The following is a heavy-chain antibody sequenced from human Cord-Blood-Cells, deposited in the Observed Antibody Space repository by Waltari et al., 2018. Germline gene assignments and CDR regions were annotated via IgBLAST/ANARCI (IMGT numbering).Heavy chain of an antibody. J-gene: IGHJ3*02. CDR1: GFTVSSNL. CDR3: ASEGAFDI. Sequence: EVQLVESGGGLIQPGGSLRLSCVASGFTVSSNLMSWVRPAPGKGLEWVSVIYSGGSTYYTDSVKGRFTISRDNTKNTLYLKMNSLRAEDTAVYYCASEGAFDIWGQGTMVTVSS. CDR2: IYSGGST. V-gene: IGHV3-53*01.